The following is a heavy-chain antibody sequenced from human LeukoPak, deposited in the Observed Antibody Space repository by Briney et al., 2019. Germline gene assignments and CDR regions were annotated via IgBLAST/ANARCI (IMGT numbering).Heavy chain of an antibody. J-gene: IGHJ4*02. CDR3: ARGRTGAAALDF. V-gene: IGHV4-34*01. CDR2: STHSGST. CDR1: GGSFSGHY. D-gene: IGHD6-25*01. Sequence: SETLSLTCAVYGGSFSGHYWTWIRQTPGKGLEWIGESTHSGSTNYNPSLKSRLTISVDTFKNQFSLKLTSVSAADTAVYHCARGRTGAAALDFWGPGTLVTVSS.